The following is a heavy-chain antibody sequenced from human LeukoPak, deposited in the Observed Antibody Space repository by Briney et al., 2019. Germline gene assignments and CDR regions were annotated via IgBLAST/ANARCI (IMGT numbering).Heavy chain of an antibody. CDR2: ISYDGSNK. D-gene: IGHD3-22*01. V-gene: IGHV3-30-3*01. Sequence: PGRSLRLSCAASGFTFSSYAMHWVRQAPGKGLEWVAVISYDGSNKYYADSVKGRFTISRDNSKNTLYLQMNSLRAEDTAVYYCARDLGPTYYYDSSGYYPTPLKNYYYYYGMDVWGQGTTVTVSS. J-gene: IGHJ6*02. CDR3: ARDLGPTYYYDSSGYYPTPLKNYYYYYGMDV. CDR1: GFTFSSYA.